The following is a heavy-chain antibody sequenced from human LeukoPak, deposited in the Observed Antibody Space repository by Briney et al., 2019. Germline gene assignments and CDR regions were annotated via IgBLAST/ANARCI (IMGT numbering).Heavy chain of an antibody. J-gene: IGHJ4*02. CDR3: ARDKSRRNYYDSSGYSYPPYFDY. CDR1: GFTFSSYA. V-gene: IGHV3-30-3*01. D-gene: IGHD3-22*01. CDR2: ISYDGGNK. Sequence: GGSLRLSCAASGFTFSSYAMHWVRQAPGKGLEWVAVISYDGGNKYYADSVKGRFTISRDNSKNTLYLQMNSLRAEDTAVYYCARDKSRRNYYDSSGYSYPPYFDYWGQGTLVTVSS.